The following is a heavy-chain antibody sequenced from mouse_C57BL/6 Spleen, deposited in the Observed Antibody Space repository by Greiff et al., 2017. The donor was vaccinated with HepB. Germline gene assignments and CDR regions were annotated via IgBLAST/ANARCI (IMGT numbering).Heavy chain of an antibody. D-gene: IGHD1-1*01. V-gene: IGHV1-82*01. CDR3: ASPYYYGSSYALDY. Sequence: VQLQQSGSELVKPGASVKISCKASGYAFSSSWMNWVKQRPGKGLEWIGRIYPGDGDTNYNGKFKGKATLTADKSSSTAYMQLSSLTSEDSAVYFCASPYYYGSSYALDYWGQGTTLTVSS. J-gene: IGHJ2*01. CDR1: GYAFSSSW. CDR2: IYPGDGDT.